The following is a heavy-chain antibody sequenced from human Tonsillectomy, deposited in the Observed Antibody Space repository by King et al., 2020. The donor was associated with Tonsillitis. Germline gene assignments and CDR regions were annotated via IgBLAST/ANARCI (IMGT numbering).Heavy chain of an antibody. Sequence: VQLVESGGGVVQPGRSLRLSCVASGFSFSDYGLHWVRQARGKGLEWVALIWYDGTKEYYADSVKGRLTISRDNSKNTVFLQMDSLRADDTAVYYCARDRFIAGRPLAWFDPWGQGTVVTVSS. CDR2: IWYDGTKE. CDR3: ARDRFIAGRPLAWFDP. CDR1: GFSFSDYG. J-gene: IGHJ5*02. V-gene: IGHV3-33*01. D-gene: IGHD6-6*01.